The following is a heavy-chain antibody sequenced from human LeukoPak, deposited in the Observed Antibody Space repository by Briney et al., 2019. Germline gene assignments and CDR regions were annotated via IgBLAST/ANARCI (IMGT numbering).Heavy chain of an antibody. CDR1: GFTFTTYW. Sequence: GGSLRLSCAASGFTFTTYWMHWVRQAPGKGLVWASHINSDGSITSYADSVKGRFTISRDNAKNTLYLQMNSLRAEDTAVYYCARDAVDTANAVWGQGTTVTVSS. CDR3: ARDAVDTANAV. V-gene: IGHV3-74*01. D-gene: IGHD5-18*01. CDR2: INSDGSIT. J-gene: IGHJ6*02.